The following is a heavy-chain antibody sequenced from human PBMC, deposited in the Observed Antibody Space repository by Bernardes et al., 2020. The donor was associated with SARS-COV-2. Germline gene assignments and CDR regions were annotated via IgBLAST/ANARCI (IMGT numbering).Heavy chain of an antibody. CDR2: ISSSSSYI. CDR3: ARDRLVVPAAPTAGGNWFDP. D-gene: IGHD2-2*01. V-gene: IGHV3-21*01. J-gene: IGHJ5*02. CDR1: GFTFSSYS. Sequence: GGSLRLSCAASGFTFSSYSMNWVRQAPGKGLEWVSSISSSSSYIYYADSVKGRFTISRDNAKNSLYLQMNSLRAEDTAVYYCARDRLVVPAAPTAGGNWFDPWGQGTLVTVSS.